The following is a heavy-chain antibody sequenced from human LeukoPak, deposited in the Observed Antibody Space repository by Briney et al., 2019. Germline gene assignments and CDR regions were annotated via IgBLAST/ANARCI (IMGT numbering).Heavy chain of an antibody. CDR3: AKFPQAVAGRGSYFDY. CDR2: IKQDGSEK. CDR1: GFSFSNYW. V-gene: IGHV3-7*01. J-gene: IGHJ4*02. D-gene: IGHD6-19*01. Sequence: GGSLRLSCAASGFSFSNYWMSWVRQAPGKGLEWVANIKQDGSEKYYVDSVKGRFTISRDNAKNSLDLQMNSLRAEDRAVYYCAKFPQAVAGRGSYFDYWGQGTLVTVSS.